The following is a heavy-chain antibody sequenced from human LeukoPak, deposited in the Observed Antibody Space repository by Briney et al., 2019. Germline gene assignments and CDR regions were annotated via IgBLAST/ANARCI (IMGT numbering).Heavy chain of an antibody. CDR1: GYTFIGYY. Sequence: ASVRVSCKASGYTFIGYYMHWVRQAPGQGLEWMGWINPKSGGTKYAKKFQGRVTMTSDTSISTAYMEMSSLRSDDTAVYYCARERGGVLGATNYWGQGTLVTVSS. J-gene: IGHJ4*02. CDR2: INPKSGGT. CDR3: ARERGGVLGATNY. D-gene: IGHD1-26*01. V-gene: IGHV1-2*02.